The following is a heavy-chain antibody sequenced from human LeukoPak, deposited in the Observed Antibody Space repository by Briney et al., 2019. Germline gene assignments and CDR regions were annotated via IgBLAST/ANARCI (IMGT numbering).Heavy chain of an antibody. Sequence: GRSLRLSCAASGFTFSSYAMHWVRQAPGKGLEWVAVISYDGSNKYYADSVKGRFTISRDNSKNTLYLQMNSLRAEDTAVYYCAKDQGRDYYDSSGYYRGLSAFDIWGQGTMVTVSS. CDR2: ISYDGSNK. V-gene: IGHV3-30*04. D-gene: IGHD3-22*01. CDR1: GFTFSSYA. J-gene: IGHJ3*02. CDR3: AKDQGRDYYDSSGYYRGLSAFDI.